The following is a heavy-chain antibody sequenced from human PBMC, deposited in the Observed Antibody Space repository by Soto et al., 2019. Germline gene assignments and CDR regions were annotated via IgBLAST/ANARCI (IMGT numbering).Heavy chain of an antibody. Sequence: TCTVSSGSMSIAGYDWTWIRQHPGKGLEWIGYIYYSGSTYYNPSLKSRVTISVDTSKNQFSLKLSSVTAADTAVYYCARDRVDIVVVPAATDAFDIWGQGTMVTVSS. CDR1: SGSMSIAGYD. CDR2: IYYSGST. D-gene: IGHD2-2*01. J-gene: IGHJ3*02. CDR3: ARDRVDIVVVPAATDAFDI. V-gene: IGHV4-31*03.